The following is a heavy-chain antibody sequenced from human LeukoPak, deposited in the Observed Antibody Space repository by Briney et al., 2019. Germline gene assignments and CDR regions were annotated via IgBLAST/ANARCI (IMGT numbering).Heavy chain of an antibody. J-gene: IGHJ4*02. V-gene: IGHV3-74*01. Sequence: GGSLRLSCAASGFTFSTYWMHWVRQAPGKGLVWVSRIHNDGASTTYAASVKGRFTISRDNAKNTLYLQMNSLRAEDTAVYYCARGGASSLDNWGQGTLVTVSS. CDR1: GFTFSTYW. D-gene: IGHD1-26*01. CDR3: ARGGASSLDN. CDR2: IHNDGAST.